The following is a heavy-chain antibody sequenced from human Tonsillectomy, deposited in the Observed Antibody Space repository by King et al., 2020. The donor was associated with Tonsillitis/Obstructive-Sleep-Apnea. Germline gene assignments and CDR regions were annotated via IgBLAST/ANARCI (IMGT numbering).Heavy chain of an antibody. CDR1: GYTFTGYY. J-gene: IGHJ6*03. CDR3: ARGRGDYYDSSGYFVGYYYYMDV. Sequence: LQLVQSGAEVKKPGASVKVSCKASGYTFTGYYMHWVRQAPGQGLVWMGWINPNSGGTNYAQKFQGWVTMTRATSIITAYMELGRLRSDDTAVYSCARGRGDYYDSSGYFVGYYYYMDVWGKGTTVTVSS. CDR2: INPNSGGT. V-gene: IGHV1-2*04. D-gene: IGHD3-22*01.